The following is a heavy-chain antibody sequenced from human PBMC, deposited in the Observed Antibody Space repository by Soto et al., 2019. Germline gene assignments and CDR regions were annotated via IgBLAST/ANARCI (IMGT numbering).Heavy chain of an antibody. Sequence: PSETLSLTCAVYGGSFSGYYWSWIRQPPGKGLEWIGEINHSGSTNYNPSLKSRVTISVDTSKNQFSLKLSSVTAADTAVYYCARAPPTTLGSYYYSYYMDVWGKGTAVTVSS. D-gene: IGHD1-1*01. CDR3: ARAPPTTLGSYYYSYYMDV. CDR1: GGSFSGYY. V-gene: IGHV4-34*01. CDR2: INHSGST. J-gene: IGHJ6*03.